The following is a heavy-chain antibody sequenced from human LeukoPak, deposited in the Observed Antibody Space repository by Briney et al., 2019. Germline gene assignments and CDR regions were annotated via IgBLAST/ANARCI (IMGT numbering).Heavy chain of an antibody. CDR3: ARGLDYYGSGSYYPYFDY. V-gene: IGHV4-34*01. CDR2: INHSGST. J-gene: IGHJ4*02. Sequence: SETPSLTCAVYGGSFSGYYWSWIRQPPGKGLEWIGEINHSGSTNYNPSLKSRVTISVDTSKNQFSLKLSSVTAADTAVYYCARGLDYYGSGSYYPYFDYWGQGTLVTVSS. D-gene: IGHD3-10*01. CDR1: GGSFSGYY.